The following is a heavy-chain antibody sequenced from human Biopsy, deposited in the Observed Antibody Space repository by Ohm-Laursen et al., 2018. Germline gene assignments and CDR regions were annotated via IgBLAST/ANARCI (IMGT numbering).Heavy chain of an antibody. CDR2: MNPNSGNT. D-gene: IGHD3-10*01. CDR1: GGTFINYA. J-gene: IGHJ6*02. V-gene: IGHV1-8*02. Sequence: ASVKVSCNASGGTFINYAISWVRQAAGQGLEWMGWMNPNSGNTDYAQKFQGRVTMTRNTSISTAYMELNSLRSEDTAVYYCARGSFWFGGNYYYYGMDVWGQGTTVTVSS. CDR3: ARGSFWFGGNYYYYGMDV.